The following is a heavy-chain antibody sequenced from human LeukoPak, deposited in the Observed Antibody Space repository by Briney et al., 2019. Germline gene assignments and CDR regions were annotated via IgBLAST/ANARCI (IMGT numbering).Heavy chain of an antibody. Sequence: SETLSLTCTVSGDSISTYTYYWAWIRQAPGKGLERIGSIYNSVSTHYNPSLKSRVTLSIDTSKNQFSLSLRSVTAADTAVYYCARNSSHIGGVSPGERQKPFDPWGQGSLVTVSS. CDR1: GDSISTYTYY. D-gene: IGHD3-16*01. CDR3: ARNSSHIGGVSPGERQKPFDP. CDR2: IYNSVST. V-gene: IGHV4-39*07. J-gene: IGHJ5*02.